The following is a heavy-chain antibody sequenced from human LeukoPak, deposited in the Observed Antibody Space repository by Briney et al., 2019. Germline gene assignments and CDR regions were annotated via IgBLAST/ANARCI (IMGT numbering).Heavy chain of an antibody. Sequence: GGSLRLSCAASGFTFSSHAMNWVRQPPGKGLDWVSSIDKSGDWAFYADSVKGRFTISRDNSKNTLYLQMNSLRREDTAVYYCARRGGTSGWGAFDIWGQGTMVTVSS. V-gene: IGHV3-23*01. CDR3: ARRGGTSGWGAFDI. D-gene: IGHD2-2*01. CDR2: IDKSGDWA. J-gene: IGHJ3*02. CDR1: GFTFSSHA.